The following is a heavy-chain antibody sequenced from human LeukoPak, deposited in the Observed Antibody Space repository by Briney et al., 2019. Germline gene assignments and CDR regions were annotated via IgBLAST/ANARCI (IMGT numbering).Heavy chain of an antibody. CDR1: GFTISGSA. CDR3: WRPSSYDILTGTRDY. CDR2: IRSKANSYAT. J-gene: IGHJ4*02. D-gene: IGHD3-9*01. V-gene: IGHV3-73*01. Sequence: GGSLRLSCAASGFTISGSAMHWVRQASGKGLEWVGRIRSKANSYATAYAASVKGRFTISRDDSKNTAYLQMNSLKTEDTAVYYCWRPSSYDILTGTRDYWGQGTLVTVSS.